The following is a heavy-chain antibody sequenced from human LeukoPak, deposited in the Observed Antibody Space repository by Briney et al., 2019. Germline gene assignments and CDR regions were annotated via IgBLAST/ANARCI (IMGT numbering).Heavy chain of an antibody. V-gene: IGHV3-33*06. J-gene: IGHJ4*02. CDR2: IWYDGKNK. CDR1: GFTFSRYG. CDR3: AKSFGYSRSWFDY. Sequence: AGGSLRLSCAASGFTFSRYGMHWVRQAPGKGLEWVAVIWYDGKNKYYADSVKGRFTISRDNSKNTLSVQMNSLRAEDTAVYYCAKSFGYSRSWFDYWGQGTPVAVSS. D-gene: IGHD6-13*01.